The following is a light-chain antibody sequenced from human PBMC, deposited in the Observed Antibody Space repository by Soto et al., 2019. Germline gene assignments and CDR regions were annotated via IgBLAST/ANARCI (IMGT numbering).Light chain of an antibody. V-gene: IGKV1-39*01. Sequence: DIQMTQSPSSLSASVGDRVTITCRASQSISNYLNWYQHKLGKAPKLLIYSASTLQSGVPSRFSGSGSGTDFTLTISGLRPEDFATYFCLQSYITPYTFGQGTKLEIK. CDR2: SAS. CDR3: LQSYITPYT. J-gene: IGKJ2*01. CDR1: QSISNY.